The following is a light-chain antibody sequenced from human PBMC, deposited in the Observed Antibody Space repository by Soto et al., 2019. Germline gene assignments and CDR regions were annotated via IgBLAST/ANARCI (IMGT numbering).Light chain of an antibody. CDR3: QRYHSALLT. V-gene: IGKV1-27*01. CDR2: AAS. CDR1: QDIRNY. J-gene: IGKJ3*01. Sequence: DIQMTQSPSSLSASVGDRVTMTCRASQDIRNYVAWYQQKPGEVPKLLIYAASTLQSGVPARFSGGGFGTDLTLTISSLRPEDVATYYCQRYHSALLTFGPGTKVELK.